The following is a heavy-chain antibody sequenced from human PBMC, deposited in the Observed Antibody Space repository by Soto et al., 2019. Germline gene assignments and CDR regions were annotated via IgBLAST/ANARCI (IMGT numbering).Heavy chain of an antibody. V-gene: IGHV1-69*05. CDR1: GGTFSSYT. CDR2: IIPIFGTP. D-gene: IGHD2-21*02. CDR3: ARAWVVVTAPDY. Sequence: GASVKVSCKASGGTFSSYTISWVRQAPGQGLEWMGGIIPIFGTPKYSQKFQGRVTITRDTSASTAYMELSSLRSEDTAVYYCARAWVVVTAPDYWGQGTLVTVSS. J-gene: IGHJ4*02.